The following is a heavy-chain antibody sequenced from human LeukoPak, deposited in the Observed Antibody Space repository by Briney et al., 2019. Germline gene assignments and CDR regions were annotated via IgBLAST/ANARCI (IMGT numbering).Heavy chain of an antibody. CDR2: MNPNSGNT. CDR1: GYTFRSYD. Sequence: GASVKVSCKASGYTFRSYDINWVRQAPGQGLEWLGWMNPNSGNTGYAPKFQGRVTMTRVTSINTAYMELTSLRSEDTAVYFCVRGDLPTTVLNDPFNIWGQGTMVTASS. D-gene: IGHD4-11*01. J-gene: IGHJ3*02. V-gene: IGHV1-8*01. CDR3: VRGDLPTTVLNDPFNI.